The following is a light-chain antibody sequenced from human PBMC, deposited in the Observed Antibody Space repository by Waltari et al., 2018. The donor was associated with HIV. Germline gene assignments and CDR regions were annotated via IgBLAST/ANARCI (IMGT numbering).Light chain of an antibody. CDR1: QGVRDA. CDR2: AAS. V-gene: IGKV1-17*02. CDR3: LQHNSYPLIT. J-gene: IGKJ5*01. Sequence: DIQMTQSPSSLSASVGDRVVITCRASQGVRDALGWFQQKPGQAPKRLIYAASKLQSGVPPRFSGTGSETYFTFTISDLHPEDSATYFCLQHNSYPLITLGQGTRLEI.